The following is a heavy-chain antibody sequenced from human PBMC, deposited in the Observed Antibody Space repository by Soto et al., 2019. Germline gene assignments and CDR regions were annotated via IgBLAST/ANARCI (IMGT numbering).Heavy chain of an antibody. CDR1: GFSLSTSGVG. CDR3: AHSWYCSGGSCYYSNRFDP. D-gene: IGHD2-15*01. CDR2: IYWDDDK. Sequence: QITLKESGPTLVKPTQTLTLTCTFSGFSLSTSGVGVGWIRQPPGKALEWLALIYWDDDKRYSPSLKSRLTITNDPYKNPVFLTMTNMDPVDTAPYYCAHSWYCSGGSCYYSNRFDPWGQGTLVTVSS. V-gene: IGHV2-5*02. J-gene: IGHJ5*02.